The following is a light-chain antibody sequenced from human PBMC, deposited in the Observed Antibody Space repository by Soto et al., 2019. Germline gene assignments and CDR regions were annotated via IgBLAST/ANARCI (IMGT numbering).Light chain of an antibody. CDR1: QGISNY. CDR3: QKYNSASWT. V-gene: IGKV1-27*01. Sequence: DIQMTQSPSSLSASVGDRVTITCRASQGISNYLAWYQQKPGKVPKLLLYAASTLQSGVPSRFSGSGSGTDFSLTISSLQPEDVATYYCQKYNSASWTFGQGTKVEIK. CDR2: AAS. J-gene: IGKJ1*01.